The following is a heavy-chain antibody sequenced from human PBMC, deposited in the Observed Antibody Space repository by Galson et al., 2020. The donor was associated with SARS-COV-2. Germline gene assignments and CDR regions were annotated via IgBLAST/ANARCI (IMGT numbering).Heavy chain of an antibody. Sequence: SETLSLTCTVSGGSISSSSYYWGWIRQPPGKGLEWIGSIYYSWSTYNNPSLKSRVTISVDTSKNQFSLKLSSVTAADTAVYYCARSPILRYFDWLLGSWYFDLWGRGTLVTVSS. CDR3: ARSPILRYFDWLLGSWYFDL. CDR2: IYYSWST. CDR1: GGSISSSSYY. D-gene: IGHD3-9*01. V-gene: IGHV4-39*01. J-gene: IGHJ2*01.